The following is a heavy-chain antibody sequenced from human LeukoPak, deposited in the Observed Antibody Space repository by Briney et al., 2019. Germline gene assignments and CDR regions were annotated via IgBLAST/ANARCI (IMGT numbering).Heavy chain of an antibody. Sequence: PSETLSLTCAVYGGSFSAYYWSWIRQPPGKGLEWIGEIYHSGNTNYNPSLKSRVTISVDTSNNHFSLKLSSVTAADTAVYYCARLDITTTGYAFDYWGQGTLVTVSS. CDR1: GGSFSAYY. J-gene: IGHJ4*02. D-gene: IGHD5-12*01. V-gene: IGHV4-34*01. CDR2: IYHSGNT. CDR3: ARLDITTTGYAFDY.